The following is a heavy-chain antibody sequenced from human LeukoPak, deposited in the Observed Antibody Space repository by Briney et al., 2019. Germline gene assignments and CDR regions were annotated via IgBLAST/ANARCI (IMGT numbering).Heavy chain of an antibody. CDR3: ARDRPMVSDLYSSGWAETPDLDY. D-gene: IGHD6-19*01. V-gene: IGHV4-59*01. Sequence: PSETLSLTCTVSGGSISSYYWSWIRQPPGKGLEWIGYIYYSGSTNYNPSLKSRVTISVDTSKNQFSLKLSSVTAADTAVYYCARDRPMVSDLYSSGWAETPDLDYWGQGTLVTVSS. CDR2: IYYSGST. J-gene: IGHJ4*02. CDR1: GGSISSYY.